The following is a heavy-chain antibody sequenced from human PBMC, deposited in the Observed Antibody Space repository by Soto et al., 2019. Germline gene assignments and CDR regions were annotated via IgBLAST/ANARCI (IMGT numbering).Heavy chain of an antibody. CDR2: IYWDDDK. CDR3: AHSRKSYYDILTGYNY. D-gene: IGHD3-9*01. V-gene: IGHV2-5*02. CDR1: GFSLSTSGMG. J-gene: IGHJ4*02. Sequence: QITLKESGPTLVKPTQTLTLTCTFSGFSLSTSGMGVAWIRQPPGKALEWLALIYWDDDKRYSPSLKSRLTITKDTSKHQVVLTMTNMDPVDTATYYCAHSRKSYYDILTGYNYWGQGTLVTVSS.